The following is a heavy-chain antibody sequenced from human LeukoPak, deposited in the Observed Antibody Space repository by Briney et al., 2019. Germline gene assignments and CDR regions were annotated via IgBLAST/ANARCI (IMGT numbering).Heavy chain of an antibody. CDR1: GGSISSYY. Sequence: PSETLSLTCTVSGGSISSYYWSWIRQPPGKGLEWVGRIKSKTDGGTTDYVAPVKGRFTISRDDSKNTLYLQMNSLKTEDTAVYYCSTVPNWGYYFDFWGQGTLVTVSS. D-gene: IGHD7-27*01. CDR2: IKSKTDGGTT. J-gene: IGHJ4*02. V-gene: IGHV3-15*01. CDR3: STVPNWGYYFDF.